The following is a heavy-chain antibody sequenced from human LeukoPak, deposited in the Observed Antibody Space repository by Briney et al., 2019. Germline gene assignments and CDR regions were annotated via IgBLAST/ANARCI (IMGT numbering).Heavy chain of an antibody. CDR3: ARDELTGGSGY. CDR1: GFTFSSYG. CDR2: IQSNGSDQ. Sequence: GGSLRLSCAASGFTFSSYGMHWVRQAPGKGLGWVAFIQSNGSDQYYADSVKGRFAISRDNAKNSLYLQMNSLRAEDTAVYYCARDELTGGSGYWGQGTLVTVSS. D-gene: IGHD2-15*01. J-gene: IGHJ4*02. V-gene: IGHV3-30*02.